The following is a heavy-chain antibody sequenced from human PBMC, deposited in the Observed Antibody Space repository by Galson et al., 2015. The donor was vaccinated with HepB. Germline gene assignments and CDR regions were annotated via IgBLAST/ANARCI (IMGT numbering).Heavy chain of an antibody. Sequence: SLRLSCAASGFTFSSYGMHWVRQAPGKGLEWVAVISYDGSNKYYADSVKGRFTISRDNSKNTLYLQMNSLRAEDTAVYYCAKGLSYYDILTGYFDAFDIWGQGTMVTVSS. V-gene: IGHV3-30*18. J-gene: IGHJ3*02. CDR1: GFTFSSYG. CDR2: ISYDGSNK. D-gene: IGHD3-9*01. CDR3: AKGLSYYDILTGYFDAFDI.